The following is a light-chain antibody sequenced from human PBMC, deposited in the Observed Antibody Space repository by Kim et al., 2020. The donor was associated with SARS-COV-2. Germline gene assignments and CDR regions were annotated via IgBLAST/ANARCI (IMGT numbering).Light chain of an antibody. CDR2: GAS. CDR1: QDIRND. V-gene: IGKV1-17*01. CDR3: LPHHTYPTT. J-gene: IGKJ5*01. Sequence: DIQMTQSPSSLSASVGDRVTITCRASQDIRNDLGWYQQNPGRAPKRLIYGASSLQSGVPSRFSGSGSGTEFTLTISSLQPEDFATYFCLPHHTYPTTFGQGTRLEIK.